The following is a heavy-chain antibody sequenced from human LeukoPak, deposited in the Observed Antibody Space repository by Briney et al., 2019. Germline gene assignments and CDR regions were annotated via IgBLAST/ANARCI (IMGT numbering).Heavy chain of an antibody. V-gene: IGHV3-53*04. J-gene: IGHJ4*02. D-gene: IGHD5-18*01. CDR3: ARVDTVMAYYFDL. Sequence: GGSLRLSCAASGFTVSTDCMTWVRQAPGKGLEWVSTIYSGGTTYYADSVMGRFPISRHNSRNTLYLQMNSLRAEDTAVYYCARVDTVMAYYFDLWGQGTLVTVSS. CDR2: IYSGGTT. CDR1: GFTVSTDC.